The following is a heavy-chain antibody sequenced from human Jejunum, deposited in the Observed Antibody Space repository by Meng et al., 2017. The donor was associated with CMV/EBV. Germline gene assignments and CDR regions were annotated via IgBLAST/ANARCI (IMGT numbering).Heavy chain of an antibody. D-gene: IGHD3-3*01. J-gene: IGHJ6*02. CDR1: GFSFNSDV. CDR2: ISGRGTFI. Sequence: SGFSFNSDVINGVRQAPGKGLEWVSSISGRGTFIYYADSVKGRFTISSDNAKNSLYLQMNSLRVDDTATYYCAGGSDFRYGMDVWGQGTTVTVSS. CDR3: AGGSDFRYGMDV. V-gene: IGHV3-21*01.